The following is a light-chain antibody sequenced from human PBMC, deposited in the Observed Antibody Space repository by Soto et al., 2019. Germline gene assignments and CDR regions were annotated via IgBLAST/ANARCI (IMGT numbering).Light chain of an antibody. Sequence: QSVLTQPPSVSGAPGQRVTISCTGTSSNIGASYDVNWYQHLPGTAPKLLIYGNTNRPSGVPDRFSGSKSGTSSSLAITGLQAEDETDYYCQSYDNSLSGDVFGTGTKVTVL. J-gene: IGLJ1*01. V-gene: IGLV1-40*01. CDR2: GNT. CDR1: SSNIGASYD. CDR3: QSYDNSLSGDV.